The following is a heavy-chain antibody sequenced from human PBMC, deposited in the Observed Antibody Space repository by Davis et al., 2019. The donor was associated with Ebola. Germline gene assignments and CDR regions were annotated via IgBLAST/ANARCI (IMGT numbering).Heavy chain of an antibody. J-gene: IGHJ6*02. V-gene: IGHV4-34*01. Sequence: MPSETLSLTCAVYGGSFSGYYWSWIRQPPGKGLEWIGEINHSGSTNYNPSLKSRVTISVDTSKNQFSLKLSSVTAADTAVYYCARLYYYDSSGYYPTSPYYYYYYGMDVWGQGTTVTVSS. D-gene: IGHD3-22*01. CDR1: GGSFSGYY. CDR2: INHSGST. CDR3: ARLYYYDSSGYYPTSPYYYYYYGMDV.